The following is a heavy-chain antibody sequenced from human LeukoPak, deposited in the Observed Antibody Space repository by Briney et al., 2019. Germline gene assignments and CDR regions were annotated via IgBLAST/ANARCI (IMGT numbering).Heavy chain of an antibody. CDR2: ISGSGGST. J-gene: IGHJ4*02. CDR3: AKAYSGGSWFLPGV. D-gene: IGHD2-15*01. CDR1: GFTFSSYA. Sequence: GGSLRLSCAASGFTFSSYAMSWVRQAPGRGLEWVSAISGSGGSTYYADSVKGRFTISRDNSKNTLYLQMNSLRAEDTAVYYCAKAYSGGSWFLPGVWGQGTLVTVSS. V-gene: IGHV3-23*01.